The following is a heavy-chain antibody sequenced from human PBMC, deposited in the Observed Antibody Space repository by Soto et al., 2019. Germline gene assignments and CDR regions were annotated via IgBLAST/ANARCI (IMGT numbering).Heavy chain of an antibody. J-gene: IGHJ4*02. V-gene: IGHV5-51*01. CDR1: GYSFTSYW. D-gene: IGHD3-22*01. CDR2: IYPGDSDT. Sequence: PGESLKISCKGSGYSFTSYWIGWVRQMPGKGLEWMGIIYPGDSDTRYSPSFQGQVTISADKSISTAYLQWSSLKASDTAMYYFARETSSGYYRGQGYFDYWGQGTLVTVSS. CDR3: ARETSSGYYRGQGYFDY.